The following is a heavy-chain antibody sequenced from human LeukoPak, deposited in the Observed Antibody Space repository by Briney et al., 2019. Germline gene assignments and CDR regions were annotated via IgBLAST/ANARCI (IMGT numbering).Heavy chain of an antibody. Sequence: SETLSLTCTVSGGSISSYYWSWIRQPPGKGLEWIGYIYYSGSTNYNPSLKSRVTISVDTSKNQFSLKLSSVTAADTAGYYCARRLPGSPFDYWGQGTLVTVSS. D-gene: IGHD3-10*01. CDR1: GGSISSYY. V-gene: IGHV4-59*08. J-gene: IGHJ4*02. CDR2: IYYSGST. CDR3: ARRLPGSPFDY.